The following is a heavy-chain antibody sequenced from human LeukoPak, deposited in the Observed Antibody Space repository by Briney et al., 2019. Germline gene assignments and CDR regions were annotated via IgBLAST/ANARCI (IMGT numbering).Heavy chain of an antibody. CDR2: INTNTGNP. V-gene: IGHV7-4-1*02. CDR1: GYILTDYY. Sequence: ASVKVSCKASGYILTDYYMHWVRQAPGQGLEWMGWINTNTGNPTYAQGFTGRFVFSLDTSVSTAYLQISSLKAEDTAVYYCASYSMVRGGRPYYFDYWGQGTLVTVSS. CDR3: ASYSMVRGGRPYYFDY. J-gene: IGHJ4*02. D-gene: IGHD3-10*01.